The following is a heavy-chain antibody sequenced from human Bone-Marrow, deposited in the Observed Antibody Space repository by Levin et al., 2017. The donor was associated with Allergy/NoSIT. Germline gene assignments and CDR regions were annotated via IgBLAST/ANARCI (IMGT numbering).Heavy chain of an antibody. D-gene: IGHD3-22*01. CDR1: GFTFSSYA. CDR3: VTYYYDSSGCALFDY. CDR2: ISGSGGST. J-gene: IGHJ4*02. Sequence: GESLKISCAASGFTFSSYAMSWVRQAPGKGLEWVSAISGSGGSTYYADSVKGRFTISRDNSKNTLYLQMNSLRAEDTAVYYCVTYYYDSSGCALFDYWGQGTLVTVSS. V-gene: IGHV3-23*01.